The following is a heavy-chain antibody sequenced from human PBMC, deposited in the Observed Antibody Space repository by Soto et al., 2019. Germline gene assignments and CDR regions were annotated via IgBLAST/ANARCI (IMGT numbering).Heavy chain of an antibody. J-gene: IGHJ4*02. CDR3: ARGRYSYGIGSVFHY. CDR1: GFTFSSYS. V-gene: IGHV3-21*01. CDR2: ISSSSSYI. D-gene: IGHD5-18*01. Sequence: GGSLRLSCAASGFTFSSYSMNWVRQDPGKGLEWVSSISSSSSYIYYADSVKGRFTISRDNAKNSLYVEMNSLRAKDPAVYYCARGRYSYGIGSVFHYWGPGALVTVSS.